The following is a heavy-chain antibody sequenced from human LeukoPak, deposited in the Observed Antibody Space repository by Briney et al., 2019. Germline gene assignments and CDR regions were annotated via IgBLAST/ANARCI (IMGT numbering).Heavy chain of an antibody. J-gene: IGHJ4*02. V-gene: IGHV4-34*01. CDR3: AARTGIVGATRGDY. Sequence: SETLSLTCAVYGGSFSGYYWSWIRQPPGKGLEWIGEINHSGSTNYNPSLKSRVTISVDTSKNQFPLKLSSVTAADTAVYYCAARTGIVGATRGDYWGQGTLVTVSS. CDR1: GGSFSGYY. D-gene: IGHD1-26*01. CDR2: INHSGST.